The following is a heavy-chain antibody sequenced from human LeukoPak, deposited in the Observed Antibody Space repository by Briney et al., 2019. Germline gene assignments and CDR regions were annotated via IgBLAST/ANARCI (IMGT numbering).Heavy chain of an antibody. CDR1: GYTFTSYY. Sequence: ASVKVSCKASGYTFTSYYMHWVRQAPGQGLEWMGIINPSGGSTSYAQKFQGRVTMTRDTSTSTVYMELSSLRSEDTAVYYCARARLVLYGSGSYEDYWGQGTLVTVSS. CDR3: ARARLVLYGSGSYEDY. J-gene: IGHJ4*02. V-gene: IGHV1-46*01. D-gene: IGHD3-10*01. CDR2: INPSGGST.